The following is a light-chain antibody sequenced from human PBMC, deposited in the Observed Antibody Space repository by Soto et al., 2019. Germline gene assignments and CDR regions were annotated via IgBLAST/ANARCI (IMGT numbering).Light chain of an antibody. V-gene: IGKV1-27*01. CDR2: AAS. J-gene: IGKJ1*01. CDR1: QGIANF. Sequence: DIQMTQSPSSLSASVGDTVTITCRASQGIANFLDWYQQRPGKVPTLLIYAASTLQSGVPSRFSGSGSGTDFTLTISSLQPEDVATYFCQKYNSPPRTFGQGTKVEL. CDR3: QKYNSPPRT.